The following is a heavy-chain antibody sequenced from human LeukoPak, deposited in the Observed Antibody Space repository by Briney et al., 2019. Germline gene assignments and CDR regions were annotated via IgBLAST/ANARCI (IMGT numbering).Heavy chain of an antibody. CDR3: ARSMTTVTTIDY. J-gene: IGHJ4*02. CDR2: ISSSSSYT. CDR1: EFTFSVYY. Sequence: GGSLRLSCAASEFTFSVYYMSWIRQAPGKGLEWVSYISSSSSYTNYADSVKGRFTISRDNAKNSLYLQMNSLRAEDTAVYYCARSMTTVTTIDYWGQGTLVTVSS. V-gene: IGHV3-11*06. D-gene: IGHD4-17*01.